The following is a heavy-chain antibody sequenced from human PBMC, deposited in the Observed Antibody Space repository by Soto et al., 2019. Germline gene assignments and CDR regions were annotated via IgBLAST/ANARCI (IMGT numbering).Heavy chain of an antibody. V-gene: IGHV3-13*01. CDR2: IGTAGDT. CDR1: GFTFSSYD. D-gene: IGHD6-19*01. Sequence: GGSLRLSCAASGFTFSSYDMHWVRQATGKGLEWVSAIGTAGDTYYPGSVKGRFTISRENAKNSLYLQMNSLRAGDTAVYYCARDIAVAGHYYYYGMDVWGQGTTVTVSS. J-gene: IGHJ6*02. CDR3: ARDIAVAGHYYYYGMDV.